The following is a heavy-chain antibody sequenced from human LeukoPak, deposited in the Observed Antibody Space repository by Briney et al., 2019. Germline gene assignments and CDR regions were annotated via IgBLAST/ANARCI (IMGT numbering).Heavy chain of an antibody. J-gene: IGHJ3*01. Sequence: GRSLRLSCAASGFTFSTYGMHWVRQAPGKGLEWVAGISYDGRSKYYVDSVKGRFTISRDNSKNTLNLQMNSLRAEDTAVYYCAKPRGGDSWAFDVWGQGTMVTVSS. CDR3: AKPRGGDSWAFDV. V-gene: IGHV3-30*18. CDR2: ISYDGRSK. CDR1: GFTFSTYG. D-gene: IGHD2-21*02.